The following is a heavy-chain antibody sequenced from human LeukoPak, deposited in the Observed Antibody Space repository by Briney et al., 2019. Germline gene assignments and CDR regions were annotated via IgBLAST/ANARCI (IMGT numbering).Heavy chain of an antibody. CDR2: IRYDGSST. CDR1: GFTISTSG. CDR3: ASDGRRSGSYSNYFDY. D-gene: IGHD1-26*01. J-gene: IGHJ4*02. V-gene: IGHV3-30*02. Sequence: PGGSLRLSCAASGFTISTSGMHWVRQAPGKGLQGVAFIRYDGSSTYYADSVKGRFTISRDNSKSTLFLQMNSLRPQTRALYYCASDGRRSGSYSNYFDYWGQGTLVTVSS.